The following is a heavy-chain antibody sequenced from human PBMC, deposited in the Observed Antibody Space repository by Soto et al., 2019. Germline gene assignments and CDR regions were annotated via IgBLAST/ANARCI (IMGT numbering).Heavy chain of an antibody. D-gene: IGHD1-7*01. V-gene: IGHV1-3*05. Sequence: QVYLVQSGAEEKNPGASVKVSRKASGYSFSTHAMHWVRQAPGQGLEWVGWINSVNDHTIYSEKFQGRVTITSDTSATTAYMELSSLSSEDTAVYYCARNILGGTTDYWGQGTLVTVSS. J-gene: IGHJ4*02. CDR3: ARNILGGTTDY. CDR1: GYSFSTHA. CDR2: INSVNDHT.